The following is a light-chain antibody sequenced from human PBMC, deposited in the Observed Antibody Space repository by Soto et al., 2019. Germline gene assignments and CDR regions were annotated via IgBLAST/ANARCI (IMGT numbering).Light chain of an antibody. CDR2: DAS. CDR1: QSISSY. J-gene: IGKJ4*01. V-gene: IGKV1-39*01. Sequence: DIQMTQSPSSLSASVGDSVTITCRASQSISSYLNWYQQKPGKAPKLLIYDASSLQGGVPSRFSGGGSGTDFTLIISSLQPEDFATYYCQQSYSTPQTFGGGTKVDIK. CDR3: QQSYSTPQT.